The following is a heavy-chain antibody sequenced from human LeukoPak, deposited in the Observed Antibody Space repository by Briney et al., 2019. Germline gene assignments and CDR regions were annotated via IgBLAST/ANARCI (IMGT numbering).Heavy chain of an antibody. J-gene: IGHJ6*02. V-gene: IGHV1-2*02. CDR1: GYTFTGYY. CDR2: INPNRGGT. Sequence: ASVTVSCKACGYTFTGYYMHWVRQAPGQGLEWMGGINPNRGGTNYAQKFQGRVTMTRDTSISTAYMELSRMSYDDTAVYYCARGEGIVVVPAAIEASYYGMDVWGQGTTVTVSS. D-gene: IGHD2-2*01. CDR3: ARGEGIVVVPAAIEASYYGMDV.